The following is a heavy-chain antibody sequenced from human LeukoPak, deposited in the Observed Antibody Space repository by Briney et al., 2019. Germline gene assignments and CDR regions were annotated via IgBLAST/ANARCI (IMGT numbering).Heavy chain of an antibody. CDR2: IYYRGSA. D-gene: IGHD3-10*01. V-gene: IGHV4-59*01. Sequence: SETLSLTCAVSGGSISRDYWSWIRQPPGKGLEWIGYIYYRGSANYNPSLKSRVTISVDTSNNHFSLKLSSVTAADTAVYYCARAGNYYSSGSYLGYWGQGTLVTVSS. J-gene: IGHJ4*02. CDR1: GGSISRDY. CDR3: ARAGNYYSSGSYLGY.